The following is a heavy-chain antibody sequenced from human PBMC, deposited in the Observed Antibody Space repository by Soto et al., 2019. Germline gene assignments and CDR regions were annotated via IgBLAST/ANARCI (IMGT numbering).Heavy chain of an antibody. J-gene: IGHJ4*02. CDR3: ARVPNYYGSAQIDY. Sequence: GGSLRLSCAASGFTFSSYSMNWVRQAPGKGLEWVSSISSSSSYIYYADSVKGRFTISRDNAKNSLYLQMNSLRAEDTAVYYCARVPNYYGSAQIDYWGQGTLVTVSS. CDR1: GFTFSSYS. V-gene: IGHV3-21*01. D-gene: IGHD3-10*01. CDR2: ISSSSSYI.